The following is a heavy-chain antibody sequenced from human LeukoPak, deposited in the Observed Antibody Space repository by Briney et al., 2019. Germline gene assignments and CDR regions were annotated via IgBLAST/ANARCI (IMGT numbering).Heavy chain of an antibody. V-gene: IGHV6-1*01. D-gene: IGHD6-13*01. CDR2: TYYRAKVYN. J-gene: IGHJ4*02. Sequence: SQTLSLTCALSGDSFSSNSAAGDWIRQSRWRGLEWRERTYYRAKVYNDYAGSVKSRITIIPATSKNQFSLQLNSVTPEDTAVYYCARMRPRGPYSSSWYYFDYWGQGTLVTVSS. CDR1: GDSFSSNSAA. CDR3: ARMRPRGPYSSSWYYFDY.